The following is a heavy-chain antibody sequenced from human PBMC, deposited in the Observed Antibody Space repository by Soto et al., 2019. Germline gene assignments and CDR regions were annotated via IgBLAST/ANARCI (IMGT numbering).Heavy chain of an antibody. D-gene: IGHD5-18*01. CDR1: RGIFSSYT. CDR2: IIPIFGSA. J-gene: IGHJ6*02. Sequence: QVQLLQSGAEVKEPGSSVKVSCTASRGIFSSYTINWLRQAPGQGLEWLGWIIPIFGSASYAQKLQGRVTITADESTSTAYMELSGLRSEDTAVYYCARVLNTGMVNSLYYAMDVWGQGTTVTVSS. V-gene: IGHV1-69*01. CDR3: ARVLNTGMVNSLYYAMDV.